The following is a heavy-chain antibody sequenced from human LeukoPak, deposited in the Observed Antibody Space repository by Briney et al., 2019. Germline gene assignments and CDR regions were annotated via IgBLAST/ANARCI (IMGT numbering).Heavy chain of an antibody. D-gene: IGHD2-15*01. Sequence: SETLSLTCTVSGGSISSHYWSWIRQPPGKGLEWIGYIYYSGSTNYNPSLKSRVTISVDTSKNQFSLKLSSVTAADTAVYYCARVGLVAGYGWWWFDPWGQGTLVTVSS. V-gene: IGHV4-59*11. CDR1: GGSISSHY. CDR2: IYYSGST. J-gene: IGHJ5*02. CDR3: ARVGLVAGYGWWWFDP.